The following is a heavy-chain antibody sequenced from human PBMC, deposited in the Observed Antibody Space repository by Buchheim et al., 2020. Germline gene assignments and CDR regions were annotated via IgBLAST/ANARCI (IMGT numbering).Heavy chain of an antibody. D-gene: IGHD1-26*01. V-gene: IGHV1-69*06. Sequence: QVQLVQSGAEVKKPESSVRVPCKTSGGTFSDYYISWVRQAPGQGLEWMGGIIPNLGTTKYAHKFQGTVTFTADRSTPIAHMELSSLKSEDTAVYYCASDVGTFVGASDYWGQGTL. CDR1: GGTFSDYY. CDR2: IIPNLGTT. J-gene: IGHJ4*02. CDR3: ASDVGTFVGASDY.